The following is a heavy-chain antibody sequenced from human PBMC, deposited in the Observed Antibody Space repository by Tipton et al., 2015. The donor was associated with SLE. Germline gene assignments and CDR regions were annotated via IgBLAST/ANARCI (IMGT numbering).Heavy chain of an antibody. CDR1: GGSFSGYY. J-gene: IGHJ4*02. Sequence: LSLTCAVYGGSFSGYYWSWIRQPPGKGLEWIGEINHSGSTNYNPSLKSRLTISVDTSKNQFSLKLSSVTAADTAVYYCARAEYSFDYWGQGALVTVSS. V-gene: IGHV4-34*01. D-gene: IGHD3-10*01. CDR3: ARAEYSFDY. CDR2: INHSGST.